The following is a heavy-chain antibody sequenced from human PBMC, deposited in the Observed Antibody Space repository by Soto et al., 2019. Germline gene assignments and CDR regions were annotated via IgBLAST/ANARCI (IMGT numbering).Heavy chain of an antibody. Sequence: SETLSLTCTVSGGSISSYYWSWIRQPPGKGLEWIGYIYYSGSTNYNPSLKSRVTISVDTSKNQFSLKLSSVTAADTAVYYCARDLFDRYGSGKNYYYYYMDVWGKGTTVTVSS. D-gene: IGHD3-10*01. J-gene: IGHJ6*03. CDR2: IYYSGST. CDR1: GGSISSYY. CDR3: ARDLFDRYGSGKNYYYYYMDV. V-gene: IGHV4-59*01.